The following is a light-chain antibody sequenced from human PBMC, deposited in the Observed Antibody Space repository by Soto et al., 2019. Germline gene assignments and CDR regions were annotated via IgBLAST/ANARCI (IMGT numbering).Light chain of an antibody. CDR3: QQSYSTPIT. J-gene: IGKJ5*01. CDR2: AAS. Sequence: DIQMTQSPSSLSASVGDRVTITCRSSQTITSYLNWYQQKPGKAPKSLIYAASNLQSGVPSRFSGSGSGTDFTLTISSLQPEDFATYYCQQSYSTPITFGQGTRLENK. CDR1: QTITSY. V-gene: IGKV1-39*01.